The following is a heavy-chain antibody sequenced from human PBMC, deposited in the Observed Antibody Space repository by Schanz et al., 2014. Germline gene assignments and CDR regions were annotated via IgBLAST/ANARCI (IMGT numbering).Heavy chain of an antibody. V-gene: IGHV1-2*02. CDR3: ARVTTGYDS. D-gene: IGHD5-12*01. J-gene: IGHJ4*02. Sequence: QVQLVQSGAEVKKPGASVKVSCKASGYTFTGHYMHWVRQAPGQGLEWMGWINPNSGDTKYAQKFQGRVTMTRDTSSSTVYMQLSSLTSDDTAIYYCARVTTGYDSWGQGTLVTVSS. CDR2: INPNSGDT. CDR1: GYTFTGHY.